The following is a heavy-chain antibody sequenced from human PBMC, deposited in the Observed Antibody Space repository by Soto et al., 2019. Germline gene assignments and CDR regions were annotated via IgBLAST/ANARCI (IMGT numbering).Heavy chain of an antibody. V-gene: IGHV3-33*01. CDR3: GGDESFIVGSAGDGYFDF. CDR2: IWHDGSNK. J-gene: IGHJ2*01. Sequence: QVQLVESGGGVVQPGRSLRLSCAASGFTVNRYGMHWVRQAPGKGLEWVAVIWHDGSNKYYADSVKGRFTISRDNSKNTLYLQMNSLRAEDTVVYYCGGDESFIVGSAGDGYFDFWGRGTLVTVPP. CDR1: GFTVNRYG. D-gene: IGHD1-26*01.